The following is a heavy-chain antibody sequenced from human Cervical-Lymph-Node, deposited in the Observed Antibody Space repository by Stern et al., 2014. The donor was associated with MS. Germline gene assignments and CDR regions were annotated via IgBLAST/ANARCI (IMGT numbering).Heavy chain of an antibody. Sequence: VQLVESGPEVRQPGASVRVSCKASGYTFTTPNYGIAWVREAPGRGLEWMGWISPYNGNTVYAQKLQDRVTLTTDTSTSTAYMELRSLRSGDTAFYYCARERLRDFNDYHFDSWGQGTLVTVSS. CDR2: ISPYNGNT. CDR1: GYTFTTPNYG. CDR3: ARERLRDFNDYHFDS. V-gene: IGHV1-18*01. D-gene: IGHD4-11*01. J-gene: IGHJ4*02.